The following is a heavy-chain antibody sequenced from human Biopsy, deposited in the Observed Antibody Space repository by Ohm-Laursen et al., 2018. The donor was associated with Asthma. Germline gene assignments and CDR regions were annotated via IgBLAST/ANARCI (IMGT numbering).Heavy chain of an antibody. V-gene: IGHV1-18*04. CDR1: GYTFTSYG. D-gene: IGHD3-9*01. J-gene: IGHJ6*02. CDR2: ISAYNGNT. Sequence: SVKVSCKASGYTFTSYGISWVRQAPGQGLEWMGWISAYNGNTNYAQKLQGRVTMTTDTSTSTAYMELRSLRSDDTAVYYCAREAYDILTGYYGGGGMDVWGQGTTVTVPS. CDR3: AREAYDILTGYYGGGGMDV.